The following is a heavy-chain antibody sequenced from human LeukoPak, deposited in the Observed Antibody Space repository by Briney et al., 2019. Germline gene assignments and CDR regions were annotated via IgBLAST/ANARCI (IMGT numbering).Heavy chain of an antibody. CDR1: GYTFTGYY. CDR3: ASSSGYRNWFDP. CDR2: INPNSGGT. D-gene: IGHD3-22*01. J-gene: IGHJ5*02. V-gene: IGHV1-2*02. Sequence: ASVKVSCKVSGYTFTGYYMHWVRQAPGQGLEWMGWINPNSGGTNYAQKFQGRVTMTRDTSISTAYMELSRLRSDDTAVYYCASSSGYRNWFDPWGQGTLVTVSS.